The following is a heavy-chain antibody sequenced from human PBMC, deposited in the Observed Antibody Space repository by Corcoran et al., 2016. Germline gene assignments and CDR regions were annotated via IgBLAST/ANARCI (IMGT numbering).Heavy chain of an antibody. V-gene: IGHV4-59*01. D-gene: IGHD4-17*01. CDR1: GGSISSYY. Sequence: QVQLQESGPGLVKPSETLSLTCTVSGGSISSYYWSWIRQPPGKGLEWIGYIYYSGSTNYNPSLKSRVTISVDTSKNQFSLKLSSVTAADTAVYYCAREGDGDYVNNWFDPWGQGTLVTVSS. J-gene: IGHJ5*02. CDR2: IYYSGST. CDR3: AREGDGDYVNNWFDP.